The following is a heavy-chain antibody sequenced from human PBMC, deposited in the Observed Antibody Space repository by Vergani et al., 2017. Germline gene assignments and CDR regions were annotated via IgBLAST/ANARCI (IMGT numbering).Heavy chain of an antibody. D-gene: IGHD6-13*01. V-gene: IGHV4-59*11. Sequence: QVQLQESGPGLVKPSETLSLTCTVSGGSISSHYWSWIRQPPGKGLERIGYIYYSGSTNYNPSLKSRVTISVDTSKNQFSLKLSSVTAADTAVYYCARCIAAAGTGRWFDPWGQGTLVTVSS. CDR1: GGSISSHY. J-gene: IGHJ5*02. CDR2: IYYSGST. CDR3: ARCIAAAGTGRWFDP.